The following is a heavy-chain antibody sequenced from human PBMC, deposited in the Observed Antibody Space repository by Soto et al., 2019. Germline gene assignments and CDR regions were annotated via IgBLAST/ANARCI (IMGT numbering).Heavy chain of an antibody. D-gene: IGHD3-9*01. V-gene: IGHV3-64*01. CDR2: ITSNGGNT. CDR3: AKDRSYDILTGYFD. J-gene: IGHJ4*02. CDR1: GFTFSRYA. Sequence: PGGSLRLSCAASGFTFSRYAMSWVRQAPGKGLEYVSAITSNGGNTDYASSVKGRFTISRDNSKNTLYLQMGSLRAEDTAVYYCAKDRSYDILTGYFDWGQGTLVTVS.